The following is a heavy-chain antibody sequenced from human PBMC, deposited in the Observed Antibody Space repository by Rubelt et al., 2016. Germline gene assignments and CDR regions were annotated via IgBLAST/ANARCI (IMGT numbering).Heavy chain of an antibody. Sequence: GFTFSSYAMHWVRQAPGKGLEWVAVISYVGSNKYYADSVKGRFTISRDNAKNSLYLQMNSLRAEDTAVYYCARVMDGSSGGVWGQGTLVTVSS. D-gene: IGHD6-6*01. V-gene: IGHV3-30*04. CDR2: ISYVGSNK. CDR3: ARVMDGSSGGV. CDR1: GFTFSSYA. J-gene: IGHJ4*02.